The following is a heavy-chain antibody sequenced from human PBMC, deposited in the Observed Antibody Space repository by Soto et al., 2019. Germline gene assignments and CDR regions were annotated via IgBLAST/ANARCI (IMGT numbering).Heavy chain of an antibody. J-gene: IGHJ4*02. CDR1: GFTFSSYA. CDR2: ISYDGSNK. V-gene: IGHV3-30-3*01. Sequence: GGSLRLSCAASGFTFSSYAMHWVRQAPGKGLEWVAVISYDGSNKYYADSVKGRFTISRDNSKNTLYLQMNSLRAEDTAVYYCASRRGDGSIDYWGQGTLVTVSS. CDR3: ASRRGDGSIDY. D-gene: IGHD3-3*01.